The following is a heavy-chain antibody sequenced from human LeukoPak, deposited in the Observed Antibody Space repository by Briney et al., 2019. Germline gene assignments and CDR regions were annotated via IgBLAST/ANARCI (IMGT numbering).Heavy chain of an antibody. CDR2: INHSGST. CDR1: GGSFSGYY. J-gene: IGHJ4*02. V-gene: IGHV4-34*01. D-gene: IGHD6-13*01. CDR3: ARVKAAAGQIDY. Sequence: SETLSLTCAVYGGSFSGYYLSWIRQPPGKGLERIGEINHSGSTNYNPSLMSRVTISVDTSKNQFSLKLGSVPAADTAVYYCARVKAAAGQIDYWGQGTLVTVSS.